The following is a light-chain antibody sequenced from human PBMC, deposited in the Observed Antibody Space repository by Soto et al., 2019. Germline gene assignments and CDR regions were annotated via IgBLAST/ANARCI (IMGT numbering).Light chain of an antibody. Sequence: QSALTQPPSASGSPGQSVTISCTGTSSDVGGYNYVSWYQQHPGKAPKLMIXEVSKRPSGVPDRFSGSKSGNTASLTVSGLQAEDEADYYCSSYAGSNNVVFGGGTQLTVL. CDR1: SSDVGGYNY. CDR2: EVS. V-gene: IGLV2-8*01. CDR3: SSYAGSNNVV. J-gene: IGLJ2*01.